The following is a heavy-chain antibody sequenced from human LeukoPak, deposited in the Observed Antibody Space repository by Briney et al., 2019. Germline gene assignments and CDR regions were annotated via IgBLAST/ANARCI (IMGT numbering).Heavy chain of an antibody. CDR3: ARFGQPTYYDSSGYYSYFDY. CDR1: GFTFSSYS. CDR2: ISSSSSYI. J-gene: IGHJ4*02. D-gene: IGHD3-22*01. Sequence: GGSLRLSCAASGFTFSSYSMNWVRQAPGKGLEWVSSISSSSSYIYYADSVKGRFTISRDNAKNSLYLQMNSLRAEDTAVYYCARFGQPTYYDSSGYYSYFDYWGQGTLVTVSS. V-gene: IGHV3-21*01.